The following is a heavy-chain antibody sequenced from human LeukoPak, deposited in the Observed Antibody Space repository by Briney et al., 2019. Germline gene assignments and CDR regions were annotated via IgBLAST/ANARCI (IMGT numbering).Heavy chain of an antibody. J-gene: IGHJ4*02. V-gene: IGHV3-23*01. Sequence: PGGSLRLSCAASGYTFSSYAMSWARQAPGKGLEWVSLLSDRGGNAYYADSVKGRFTISRDHSQHTLYPEMNNLRVQGTAIHYYAKDLPEDYWGQGTLVTVSS. CDR3: AKDLPEDY. CDR1: GYTFSSYA. CDR2: LSDRGGNA.